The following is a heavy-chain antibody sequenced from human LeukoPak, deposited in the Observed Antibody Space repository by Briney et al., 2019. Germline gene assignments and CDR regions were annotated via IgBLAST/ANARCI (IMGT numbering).Heavy chain of an antibody. CDR2: ITSSSDYI. V-gene: IGHV3-21*01. CDR3: ARKYCSGNTCYYFGY. D-gene: IGHD2-15*01. Sequence: GGSLRLSCAASGFTLRGYSMNWVRQAPGKGLEWVSTITSSSDYILYADSVKGRFTISRDNAKNSLSLLMNSLRAEDTAVYYCARKYCSGNTCYYFGYWGQGTLVTVSS. J-gene: IGHJ4*02. CDR1: GFTLRGYS.